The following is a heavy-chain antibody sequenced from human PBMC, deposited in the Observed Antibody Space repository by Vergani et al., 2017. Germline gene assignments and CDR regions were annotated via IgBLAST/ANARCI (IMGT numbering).Heavy chain of an antibody. CDR1: GYTFSNYY. Sequence: QVQVVQSGAEVKKSGASVKVSCKTSGYTFSNYYMHWVRQAPGQGLEWMGIINPSGGHTNYAQKFQGRVTMTRDTSTSTVYMELSSLRSEDTAIYYCAKGIYGILTGNRYGGKGPLVTV. D-gene: IGHD3-9*01. V-gene: IGHV1-46*03. J-gene: IGHJ4*02. CDR2: INPSGGHT. CDR3: AKGIYGILTGNRY.